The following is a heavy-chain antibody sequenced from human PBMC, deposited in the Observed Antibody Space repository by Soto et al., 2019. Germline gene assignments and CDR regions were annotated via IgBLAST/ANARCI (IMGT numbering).Heavy chain of an antibody. D-gene: IGHD3-9*01. J-gene: IGHJ4*02. V-gene: IGHV3-74*01. CDR3: ANTYYDTLTGPSDY. Sequence: GGSLRLSCAASGFTFSSYWMHWVRQAPGKGLMWVSHISSDGSSTRYADSVKGRFTISRDNTKNTLYLQMNSLRVEDTAVYYCANTYYDTLTGPSDYWGQGTLVTVSS. CDR2: ISSDGSST. CDR1: GFTFSSYW.